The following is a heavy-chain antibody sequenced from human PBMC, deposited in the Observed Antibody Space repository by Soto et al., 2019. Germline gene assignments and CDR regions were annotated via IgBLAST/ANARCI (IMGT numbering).Heavy chain of an antibody. CDR3: ASQLSVAGNYFFYYAMDV. D-gene: IGHD6-13*01. CDR1: GFTFSSYA. CDR2: ISYDGSNK. V-gene: IGHV3-30-3*01. Sequence: SGGSLRLSCAVSGFTFSSYAMHWVRQAPGKGLEWVAVISYDGSNKYYADSVEGRFTISRDNSKNTVYLQMNSLRAEDTAVYYCASQLSVAGNYFFYYAMDVWGQGTTVTVSS. J-gene: IGHJ6*02.